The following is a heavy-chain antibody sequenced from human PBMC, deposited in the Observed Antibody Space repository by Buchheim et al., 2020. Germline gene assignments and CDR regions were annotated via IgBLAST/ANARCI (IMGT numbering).Heavy chain of an antibody. D-gene: IGHD5-12*01. CDR1: SGSISSSDYY. Sequence: QVQLQESGPGLVKPSQTLSLTCNVTSGSISSSDYYWSWIRQPPGKALEYIGNIHYTESAYYNPSPKSRVTISKDTSRNQFSLNLNSVTAADTAVYYCVREGRGYSGYDYDYWGPGIL. J-gene: IGHJ4*02. CDR3: VREGRGYSGYDYDY. V-gene: IGHV4-30-4*01. CDR2: IHYTESA.